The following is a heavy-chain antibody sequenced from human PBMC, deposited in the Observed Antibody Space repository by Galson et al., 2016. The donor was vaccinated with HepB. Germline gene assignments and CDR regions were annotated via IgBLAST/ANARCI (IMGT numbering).Heavy chain of an antibody. CDR2: MSYDGGKK. V-gene: IGHV3-30*04. D-gene: IGHD3-22*01. Sequence: SLRLSCAASGFTFSSYAMHWVRQAPGKGLEWVAMMSYDGGKKYYADSVKGRFTISRDNSENTLYLQMSSLRPEDTAGYYCVSGDSSGYYSGSRGFDNWGQGALVPVSS. J-gene: IGHJ4*02. CDR3: VSGDSSGYYSGSRGFDN. CDR1: GFTFSSYA.